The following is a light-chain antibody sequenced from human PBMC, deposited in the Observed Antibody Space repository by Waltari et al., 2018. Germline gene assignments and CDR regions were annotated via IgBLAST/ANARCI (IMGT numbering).Light chain of an antibody. CDR1: QSISNF. J-gene: IGKJ4*01. CDR2: AAS. CDR3: QPIYRTPPS. V-gene: IGKV1-39*01. Sequence: DIQMTQSPSSLSASIGDRVTITCRASQSISNFLNWYQQKPGKAAKLLIYAASGLHRRVPSRFSGSGSWTDFSLIIRGLQPEDFATYFCQPIYRTPPSFGAGTKVEIK.